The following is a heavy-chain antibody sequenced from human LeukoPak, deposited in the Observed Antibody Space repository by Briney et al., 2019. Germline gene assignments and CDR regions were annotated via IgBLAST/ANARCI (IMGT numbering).Heavy chain of an antibody. CDR1: GXSFSDHY. V-gene: IGHV3-11*05. Sequence: PGGSLRLSCAASGXSFSDHYMSWIRQGPGKGLEWVSYISSGSSYTNYAGSVKGRFTISGDNAKSSLYLQMNSLRAEDTAVYYCARGQYPVFWGQGTLVTVSS. J-gene: IGHJ4*02. D-gene: IGHD2-2*02. CDR2: ISSGSSYT. CDR3: ARGQYPVF.